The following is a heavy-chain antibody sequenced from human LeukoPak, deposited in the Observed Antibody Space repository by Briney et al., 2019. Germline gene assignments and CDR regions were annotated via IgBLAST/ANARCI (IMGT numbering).Heavy chain of an antibody. CDR1: GYSISSGYY. CDR2: IYHSGST. J-gene: IGHJ3*02. Sequence: SETLSLTCTVSGYSISSGYYWGWIRQPPGKGLEWIGSIYHSGSTYYNPSLKSRVTISVDTSKNQFSLKLSSVIAADTAVYYCARDTDYYDSSGYAVDAFDIWGQGTMVTVSS. D-gene: IGHD3-22*01. CDR3: ARDTDYYDSSGYAVDAFDI. V-gene: IGHV4-38-2*02.